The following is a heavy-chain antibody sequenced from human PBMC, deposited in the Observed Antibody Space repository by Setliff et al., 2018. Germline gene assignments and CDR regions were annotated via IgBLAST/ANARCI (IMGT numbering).Heavy chain of an antibody. D-gene: IGHD4-4*01. CDR1: GFTFSIYS. V-gene: IGHV3-21*01. J-gene: IGHJ4*02. Sequence: PGGSLRLSCATSGFTFSIYSMNWVRQAPGKGLEWVSSITSSSTYISYADSVRGRFTVSRDNAKNTLYLEMNNLRAEDSAVYYCARRGTTAFDFWGLGTLVTVPS. CDR2: ITSSSTYI. CDR3: ARRGTTAFDF.